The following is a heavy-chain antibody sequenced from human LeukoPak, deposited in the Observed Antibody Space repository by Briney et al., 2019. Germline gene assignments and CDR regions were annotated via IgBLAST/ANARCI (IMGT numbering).Heavy chain of an antibody. CDR3: ARAFQSLGGLSLPDY. J-gene: IGHJ4*02. CDR1: GYTFRHYA. Sequence: GASVKVSCKASGYTFRHYATNWVRQAPGQGLEWMGWIHPSTGNPTYAQGFTGRFVFSLDTSVSATYLQISSLKAEDTAVYYCARAFQSLGGLSLPDYWGQGTLVTVSS. CDR2: IHPSTGNP. D-gene: IGHD3-16*02. V-gene: IGHV7-4-1*02.